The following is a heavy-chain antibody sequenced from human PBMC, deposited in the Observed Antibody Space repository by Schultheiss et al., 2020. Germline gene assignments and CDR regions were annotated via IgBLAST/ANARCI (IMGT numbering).Heavy chain of an antibody. Sequence: GGSLRLSCAASGFTFSSYSMNWVRQAPGKGLEWVSSISSSSSYIYYADSVKGRFTISRDNAKNSLYLQMNSLRAEDTAVYYCARVGVAAAGGQTFDYWGQGTLVTVSS. CDR2: ISSSSSYI. J-gene: IGHJ4*02. V-gene: IGHV3-21*01. D-gene: IGHD6-13*01. CDR3: ARVGVAAAGGQTFDY. CDR1: GFTFSSYS.